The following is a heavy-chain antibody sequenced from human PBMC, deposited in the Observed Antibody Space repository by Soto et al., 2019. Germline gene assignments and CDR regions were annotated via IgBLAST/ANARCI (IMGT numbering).Heavy chain of an antibody. J-gene: IGHJ3*02. V-gene: IGHV3-30-3*01. D-gene: IGHD3-22*01. Sequence: PGGSLRLSCAASGFTFSSYAMHWVRQAPGKGLEWVAVISYDGSNKYYADSVKGRFTISRDNSKNTLYLQMNSLRAEDTAVYYCARDSDDSSGYYYGPDAFDIWGQGTVVTVSS. CDR2: ISYDGSNK. CDR3: ARDSDDSSGYYYGPDAFDI. CDR1: GFTFSSYA.